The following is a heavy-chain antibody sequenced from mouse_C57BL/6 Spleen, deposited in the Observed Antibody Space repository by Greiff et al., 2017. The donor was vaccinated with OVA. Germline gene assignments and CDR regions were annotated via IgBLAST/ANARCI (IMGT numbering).Heavy chain of an antibody. CDR1: GYTFTSYW. V-gene: IGHV1-69*01. D-gene: IGHD1-1*01. CDR2: IDPSDSYT. Sequence: QVQLKQSGAELVMPGASVKLSCKASGYTFTSYWMHWVKQRPGQGLEWIGEIDPSDSYTNYNQKFKGKSTLTVDKSSSTAYMQLSSLTSEDSAVYYCARWPSNYGSSLRAMDYWGQGTSVTVSS. CDR3: ARWPSNYGSSLRAMDY. J-gene: IGHJ4*01.